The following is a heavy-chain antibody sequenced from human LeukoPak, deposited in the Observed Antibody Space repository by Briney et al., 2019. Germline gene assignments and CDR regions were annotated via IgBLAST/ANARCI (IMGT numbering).Heavy chain of an antibody. CDR3: ARGIVVVPAALGLDY. Sequence: GGSLRLSCAASGFTFSNYAFHWVRQAPGKGLEWVAAASYVLSNTFYTDSVKGRFTISRDNSKNTLYLQMNNLRTEDTAVYYCARGIVVVPAALGLDYWGQGTLVTVSS. V-gene: IGHV3-30*14. J-gene: IGHJ4*02. CDR1: GFTFSNYA. CDR2: ASYVLSNT. D-gene: IGHD2-2*01.